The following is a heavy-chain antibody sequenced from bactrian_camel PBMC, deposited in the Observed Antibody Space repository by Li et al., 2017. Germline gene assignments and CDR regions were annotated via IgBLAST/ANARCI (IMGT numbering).Heavy chain of an antibody. J-gene: IGHJ4*01. D-gene: IGHD1*01. CDR1: GYTVSSNC. CDR2: TDRTGRGT. V-gene: IGHV3S6*01. Sequence: HVQLVESGGGLVQPGGFLRLSCAASGYTVSSNCMGWFRQAPGKAREGIAGTDRTGRGTYYAGSVKGRFTISLDNTKNTVYLQMNSLKPEDTAMYYCAAARLRYLGSRRRRVGECEPLGPGDPGHRL. CDR3: AAARLRYLGSRRRRVGECEP.